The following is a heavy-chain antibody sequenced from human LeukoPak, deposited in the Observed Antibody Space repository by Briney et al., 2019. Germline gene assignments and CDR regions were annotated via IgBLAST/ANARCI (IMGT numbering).Heavy chain of an antibody. J-gene: IGHJ3*02. CDR3: ASLVRGSSWYMDAFDI. D-gene: IGHD6-13*01. CDR2: IIPIFGTA. V-gene: IGHV1-69*13. Sequence: GASVKVSCKASGGTFSSYAISWVRQAPGQGLEWMGGIIPIFGTANYAQKFQGRVTITADESTSTAYMELSSLRSEDTAVYYCASLVRGSSWYMDAFDIWGQGTMVTVSP. CDR1: GGTFSSYA.